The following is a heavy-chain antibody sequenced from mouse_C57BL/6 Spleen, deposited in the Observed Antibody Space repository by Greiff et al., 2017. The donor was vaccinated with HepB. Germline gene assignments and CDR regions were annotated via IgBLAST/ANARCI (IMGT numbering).Heavy chain of an antibody. CDR2: ISYDGSN. CDR3: ALTTVVAFDY. V-gene: IGHV3-6*01. J-gene: IGHJ2*01. Sequence: EVKLQESGPGLVKPSQSLSLTCSVTGYSITSGYYWNWIRQFPGNKLEWMGYISYDGSNNYNPSLKNRISITRDTSKNQFFLKLNSVTTEDTATYYCALTTVVAFDYWGQGTTLTVSS. D-gene: IGHD1-1*01. CDR1: GYSITSGYY.